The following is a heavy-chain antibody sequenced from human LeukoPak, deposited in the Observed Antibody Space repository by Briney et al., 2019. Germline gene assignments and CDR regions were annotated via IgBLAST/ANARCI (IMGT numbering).Heavy chain of an antibody. CDR2: INYSGSA. J-gene: IGHJ4*02. Sequence: SETLYLTCNVSGGSISSSSYYWVWIRQPPGKGLEWIGSINYSGSAYYNPFHRSGVTISEDTSKNQFALKMSSVTAADTAVYYCARLGYSSGWYGGDYFDYWGQGTLVSVSS. V-gene: IGHV4-39*01. CDR1: GGSISSSSYY. D-gene: IGHD6-19*01. CDR3: ARLGYSSGWYGGDYFDY.